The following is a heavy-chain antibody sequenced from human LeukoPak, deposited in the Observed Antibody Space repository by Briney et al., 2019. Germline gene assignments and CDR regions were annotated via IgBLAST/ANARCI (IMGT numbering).Heavy chain of an antibody. J-gene: IGHJ4*02. CDR2: INPNSGGT. CDR3: ARGAGYSSTWLFDY. Sequence: ASVKVSCKASGYTFTGYYMHWVRQPPGQGLEWMGWINPNSGGTNYAQKFQGRVTMTRDTSISTVYMELSRLRSDDTAVYYCARGAGYSSTWLFDYWGQRTLVTVSS. D-gene: IGHD6-13*01. V-gene: IGHV1-2*02. CDR1: GYTFTGYY.